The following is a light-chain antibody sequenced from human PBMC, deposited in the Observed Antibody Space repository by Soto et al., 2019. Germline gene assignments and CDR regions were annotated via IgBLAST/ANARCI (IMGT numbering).Light chain of an antibody. CDR2: AAS. V-gene: IGKV3D-15*01. CDR3: QQYSDWPLT. J-gene: IGKJ4*01. Sequence: EIVMTQSPATLSVSPGERVTLSCRPSQTVHSHLAWYQQRPGQAPRPLIYAASTRATGIPGRFSGNRFGTECTLTISSLQSEDFEVYYCQQYSDWPLTFGGGTKVEIK. CDR1: QTVHSH.